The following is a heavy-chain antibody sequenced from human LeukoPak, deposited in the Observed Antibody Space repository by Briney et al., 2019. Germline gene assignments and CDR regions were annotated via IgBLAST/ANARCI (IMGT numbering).Heavy chain of an antibody. D-gene: IGHD3-9*01. V-gene: IGHV3-48*03. CDR1: GFTFSSYA. J-gene: IGHJ4*01. CDR2: MTASSVTF. CDR3: ARSLTGYDPLSAF. Sequence: GGSLRLPCEVSGFTFSSYAMNWVRQVPGRSLEWIAYMTASSVTFYYADSVRGRFTISRDNAKNSLFLQMDSLTVEDTAVYYCARSLTGYDPLSAFWGHGTLVTVSS.